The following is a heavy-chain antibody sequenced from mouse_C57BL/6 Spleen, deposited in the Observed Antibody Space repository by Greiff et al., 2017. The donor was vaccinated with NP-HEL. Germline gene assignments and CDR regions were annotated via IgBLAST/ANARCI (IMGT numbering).Heavy chain of an antibody. V-gene: IGHV3-6*01. CDR1: GYSITSGYY. J-gene: IGHJ2*01. CDR2: ISYDGSN. CDR3: ARDRTSFDY. Sequence: ESGPGLVKPSQSLSLTCSVTGYSITSGYYWNWIRQFPGNKLEWMGYISYDGSNNYNPSLKNRISITRDTSKNQFFLKLNSVTTEDTATYYCARDRTSFDYWGQGTTLTVSS.